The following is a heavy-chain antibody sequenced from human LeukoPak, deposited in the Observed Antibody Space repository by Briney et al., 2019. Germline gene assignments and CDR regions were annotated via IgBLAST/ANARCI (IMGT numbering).Heavy chain of an antibody. CDR1: GFTFSNYG. Sequence: PGGSLTLSCAASGFTFSNYGIHWVRQAPGKGLEWVAFIRYDGSNKYYADSVKGRFTISRDNSKNTLYLQMNSLRAEDTAVYYCAKDGSSGWSYYFDYWGQGTLVTVSS. J-gene: IGHJ4*02. CDR3: AKDGSSGWSYYFDY. CDR2: IRYDGSNK. D-gene: IGHD6-19*01. V-gene: IGHV3-30*02.